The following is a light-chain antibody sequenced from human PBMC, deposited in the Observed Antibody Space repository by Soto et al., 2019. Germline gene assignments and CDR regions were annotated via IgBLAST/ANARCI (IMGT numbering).Light chain of an antibody. CDR1: QSLGSRK. Sequence: EIVLTQSPGTLSLSPGERATLSCRASQSLGSRKLAWYQQKPGQPPRLLIHAASTRATGIPDRFSGSGSGTDFTLTISRLEPEDFAVYFCELYGGSPLSFGTGTKVDVK. J-gene: IGKJ3*01. V-gene: IGKV3-20*01. CDR2: AAS. CDR3: ELYGGSPLS.